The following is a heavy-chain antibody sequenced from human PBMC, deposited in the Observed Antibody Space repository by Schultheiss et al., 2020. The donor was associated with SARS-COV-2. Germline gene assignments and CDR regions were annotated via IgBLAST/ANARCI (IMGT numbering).Heavy chain of an antibody. CDR1: GYTFTGYY. Sequence: ASVKVSCKASGYTFTGYYMHWVRQATGQGLEWMGWISAYNGNTNYAQKLQGRVTMTTDTSTSTAYMELRSLRSDDTAVYYCARERVGATRDAFDIWGQGTMVTVSS. D-gene: IGHD1-26*01. CDR3: ARERVGATRDAFDI. J-gene: IGHJ3*02. CDR2: ISAYNGNT. V-gene: IGHV1-18*04.